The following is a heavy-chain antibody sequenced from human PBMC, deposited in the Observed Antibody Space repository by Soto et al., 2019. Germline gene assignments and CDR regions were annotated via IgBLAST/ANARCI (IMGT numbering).Heavy chain of an antibody. D-gene: IGHD1-1*01. CDR1: GFTFSSYG. J-gene: IGHJ4*02. Sequence: PGGSLRLSCAASGFTFSSYGMHWVRQAPGKGLEWVAVIWYDGSNKYYADSVKGRFTISRDNSKNTLYLQMSSLRAEDTAVYYCARGLFVGTYHFDYWGQGTLVTVSS. CDR3: ARGLFVGTYHFDY. CDR2: IWYDGSNK. V-gene: IGHV3-33*01.